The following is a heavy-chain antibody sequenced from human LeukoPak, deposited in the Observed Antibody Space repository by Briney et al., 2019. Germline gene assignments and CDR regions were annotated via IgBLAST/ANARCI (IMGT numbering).Heavy chain of an antibody. CDR1: RFTFRSYA. Sequence: GGSLRLSCAASRFTFRSYAMSWVRQAPGKGLEWVSGISGSGDSTYYADSVKGRFTVSRDNSKSTLYLQMNSLRAEDTAVYYCAKAYYDLWSGYLYYWGQGTLVTVSS. D-gene: IGHD3-3*01. V-gene: IGHV3-23*01. CDR3: AKAYYDLWSGYLYY. J-gene: IGHJ4*02. CDR2: ISGSGDST.